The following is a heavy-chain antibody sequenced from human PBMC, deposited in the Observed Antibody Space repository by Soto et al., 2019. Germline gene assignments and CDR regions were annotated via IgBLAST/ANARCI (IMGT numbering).Heavy chain of an antibody. J-gene: IGHJ5*02. D-gene: IGHD3-3*01. CDR2: INFQGTT. CDR1: GGSISSGDYY. CDR3: ARKLEGSVRLVEWFSYMRFDP. V-gene: IGHV4-30-4*01. Sequence: PSETLSLTCTVSGGSISSGDYYWSWIRQPPGKGLEWIGEINFQGTTNYRPSLRTRVSMSVDTSKSQISLNMSSVTAADTALYFCARKLEGSVRLVEWFSYMRFDPWGPGTLVTVSS.